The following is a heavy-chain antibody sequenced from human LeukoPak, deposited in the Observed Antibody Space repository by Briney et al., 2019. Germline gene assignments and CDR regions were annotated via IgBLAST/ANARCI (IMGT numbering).Heavy chain of an antibody. D-gene: IGHD3-22*01. Sequence: GGSLRLSCAASGFTCSSYAMSWVRQAPGKGLEWVSAISGSGGSTYYADSVKGRFTISRDNSKNTLYLQMNSLRAEDTAVYYCAKRGYYDSSGYSDYWGQGTLVTVSS. V-gene: IGHV3-23*01. CDR3: AKRGYYDSSGYSDY. CDR2: ISGSGGST. CDR1: GFTCSSYA. J-gene: IGHJ4*02.